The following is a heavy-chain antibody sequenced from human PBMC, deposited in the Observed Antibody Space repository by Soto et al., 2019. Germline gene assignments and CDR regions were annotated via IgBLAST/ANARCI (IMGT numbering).Heavy chain of an antibody. CDR2: MNPNSGNT. CDR1: GYTFTSYD. V-gene: IGHV1-8*01. CDR3: ARGGSSGYYYYYGMDV. D-gene: IGHD3-22*01. J-gene: IGHJ6*02. Sequence: GASVKVSCKASGYTFTSYDINRVRQATGQGLEWMGWMNPNSGNTGYAQKFQGRVTMTRNTSVSTAYMELSSLRSEDTAVYYCARGGSSGYYYYYGMDVWGQGTTVTVSS.